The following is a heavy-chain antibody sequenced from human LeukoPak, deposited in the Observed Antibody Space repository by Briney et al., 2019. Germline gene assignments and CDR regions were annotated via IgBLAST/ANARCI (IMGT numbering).Heavy chain of an antibody. J-gene: IGHJ6*04. Sequence: GASVKVSCKASGYTFTGYYMHWVRQAPGQGLEWMGWINPNSGGTNYAQKFQGRVTMTRDTSISTAYMELSRLRSDDTAVYYCARVGLLWFGELFLDVWGKGTTVTVSS. CDR3: ARVGLLWFGELFLDV. V-gene: IGHV1-2*02. D-gene: IGHD3-10*01. CDR2: INPNSGGT. CDR1: GYTFTGYY.